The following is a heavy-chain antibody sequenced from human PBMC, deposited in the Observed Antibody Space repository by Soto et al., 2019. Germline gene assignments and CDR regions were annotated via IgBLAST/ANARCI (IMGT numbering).Heavy chain of an antibody. CDR3: ARDWGGPGWFGELLTPYGMDV. J-gene: IGHJ6*02. CDR1: GGTFSSYA. V-gene: IGHV1-69*13. D-gene: IGHD3-10*01. Sequence: SVKVSCKASGGTFSSYAISWVRQAPGQGLEWMGGIIPIFGTANYAQKFQGRVTITADESTSTAYMELSSLRSEDTAVYYCARDWGGPGWFGELLTPYGMDVWGQGTTVTVSS. CDR2: IIPIFGTA.